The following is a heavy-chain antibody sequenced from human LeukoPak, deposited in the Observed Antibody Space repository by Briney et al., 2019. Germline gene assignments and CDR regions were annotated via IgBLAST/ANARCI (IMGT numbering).Heavy chain of an antibody. CDR2: IREDGSET. V-gene: IGHV3-7*01. J-gene: IGHJ4*02. CDR1: GFSFSSHW. CDR3: ARLYSTGCYGGPDY. D-gene: IGHD6-19*01. Sequence: GGSLRLSCAGSGFSFSSHWMSWVRQAPGKGLEWVASIREDGSETFYVDSVRGRFTVSRDNAENSLYLQVSSLRAEDTAVYYCARLYSTGCYGGPDYWGQGTLVAVSS.